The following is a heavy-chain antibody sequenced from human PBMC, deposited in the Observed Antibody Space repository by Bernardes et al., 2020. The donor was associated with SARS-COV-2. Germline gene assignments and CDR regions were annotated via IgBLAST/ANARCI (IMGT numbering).Heavy chain of an antibody. V-gene: IGHV1-2*02. CDR3: ARDGDIVVVTGILETPYYYYGMDV. D-gene: IGHD2-21*02. CDR1: GYTFTGYY. J-gene: IGHJ6*02. CDR2: INPNSSGT. Sequence: ASVKVSCKASGYTFTGYYMHWVRQAPGQGLEWMGWINPNSSGTNYAQKFQGRVTMTRDTSISTAYMELSRLRSDDTAVYYCARDGDIVVVTGILETPYYYYGMDVWGQGTTVTVSS.